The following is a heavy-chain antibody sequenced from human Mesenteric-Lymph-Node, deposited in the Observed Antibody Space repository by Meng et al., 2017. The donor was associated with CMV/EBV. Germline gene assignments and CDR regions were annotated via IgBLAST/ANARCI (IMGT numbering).Heavy chain of an antibody. CDR1: GFSFSNFY. CDR2: ISPHGDSP. V-gene: IGHV3-74*01. D-gene: IGHD1-1*01. CDR3: ARANTYYWTDK. Sequence: GGSLRLSCAASGFSFSNFYMDWVRQAPGQGLVWVSRISPHGDSPSYADSVKGRFTMSRDNIKSTLFLQMNSLRGDDTALYFCARANTYYWTDKWGQGTLVTVSS. J-gene: IGHJ1*01.